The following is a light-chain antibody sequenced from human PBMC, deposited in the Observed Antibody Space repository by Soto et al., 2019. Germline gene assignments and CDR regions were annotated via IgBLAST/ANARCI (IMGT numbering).Light chain of an antibody. CDR1: QSLLHSHGYNY. Sequence: DIVMTQSPLSLPVTPGEPSSLSSRSSQSLLHSHGYNYLHRYLPKPGQSXXRLIYLGSNRASGVPDRFSGRGSGTEFTLKISRVESEAVGVYYCMPALQTSFGPGTNVYIK. CDR3: MPALQTS. CDR2: LGS. V-gene: IGKV2-28*01. J-gene: IGKJ3*01.